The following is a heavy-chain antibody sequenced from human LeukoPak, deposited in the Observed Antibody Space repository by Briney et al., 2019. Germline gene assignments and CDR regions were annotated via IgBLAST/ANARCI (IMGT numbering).Heavy chain of an antibody. CDR3: AKDSILRYFDWLSPPHYFDY. V-gene: IGHV3-23*01. J-gene: IGHJ4*02. D-gene: IGHD3-9*01. CDR2: ISGSGGST. Sequence: GGSLRLSCAASGFTFSSYAMSWVRQAPGKGLEWVSAISGSGGSTYYADSMKGWFTISRDNSKNTLYLQMNSLRAENTAVYYCAKDSILRYFDWLSPPHYFDYWGQGTLVTVSS. CDR1: GFTFSSYA.